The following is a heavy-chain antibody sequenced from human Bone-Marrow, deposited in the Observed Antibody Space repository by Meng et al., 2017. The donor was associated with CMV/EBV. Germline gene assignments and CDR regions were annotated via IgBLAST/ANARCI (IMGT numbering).Heavy chain of an antibody. CDR1: GFTLGDYA. Sequence: GESLKISCPTSGFTLGDYAITWVRQAPGKGLEWVAFIRSRDYGGTTDYAASVKGRFTVSRDDSKSIAYLEMNSLKVEDTAVYYCSRTDRIEVTGTHYYYYVMDVWGQGTTVTVSS. CDR2: IRSRDYGGTT. CDR3: SRTDRIEVTGTHYYYYVMDV. D-gene: IGHD6-19*01. V-gene: IGHV3-49*04. J-gene: IGHJ6*02.